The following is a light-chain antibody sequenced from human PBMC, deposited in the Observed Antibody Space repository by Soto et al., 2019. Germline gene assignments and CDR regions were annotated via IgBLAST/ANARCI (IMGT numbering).Light chain of an antibody. CDR1: GSDVGGYNF. CDR2: EVT. CDR3: ASYAGGNQV. V-gene: IGLV2-8*01. Sequence: QSVLTQPPSASGSPGQSVTIYCTGTGSDVGGYNFVSWYQHHPGKAPKLMIYEVTRRPSGVPDRFSGSKSGNTASLTVSGLLAEDEADYYCASYAGGNQVFGTGTKLTVL. J-gene: IGLJ1*01.